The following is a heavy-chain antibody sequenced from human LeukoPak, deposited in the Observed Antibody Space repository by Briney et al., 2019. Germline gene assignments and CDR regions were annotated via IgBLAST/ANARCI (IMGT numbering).Heavy chain of an antibody. CDR1: GGSISNYY. Sequence: SETLSLTCTVSGGSISNYYWSWIRQPPGKGLEWIGYIYYSGSTNYNPSLKSRLTISVDTPKNPFSLRLTSVTAADTAVYYCGRHSETCSGGSCFLDYFDYWGQGTLVTVSS. D-gene: IGHD2-15*01. CDR2: IYYSGST. CDR3: GRHSETCSGGSCFLDYFDY. J-gene: IGHJ4*02. V-gene: IGHV4-59*08.